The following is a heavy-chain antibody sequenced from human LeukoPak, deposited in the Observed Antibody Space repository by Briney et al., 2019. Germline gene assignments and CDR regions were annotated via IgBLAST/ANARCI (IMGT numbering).Heavy chain of an antibody. D-gene: IGHD2-2*01. J-gene: IGHJ6*03. Sequence: GGSLRLSCAASGFTFRSYGMHWVRQAPGKGLEWVAVIWYDGSNKYYADSVKGRFTISRDNSKNTLYLQMNSLRAEDTALYYCAKLGYCSSTSCYPYYYYYYMDVWGKGTSLTVSS. CDR1: GFTFRSYG. V-gene: IGHV3-33*06. CDR3: AKLGYCSSTSCYPYYYYYYMDV. CDR2: IWYDGSNK.